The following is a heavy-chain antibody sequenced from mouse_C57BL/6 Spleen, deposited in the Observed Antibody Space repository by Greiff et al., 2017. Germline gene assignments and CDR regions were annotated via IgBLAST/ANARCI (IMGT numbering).Heavy chain of an antibody. CDR2: FHPYNDDT. CDR3: TRRYDGSSPWFAY. CDR1: GYTFTTYP. J-gene: IGHJ3*01. Sequence: QVQLQQSGAELVKPGASVKMSCKASGYTFTTYPIEWMKQNHGKSLEWIGNFHPYNDDTKYNEKFKGKATLTVEKSSSTVYLELSRLTSDDSAVYYGTRRYDGSSPWFAYWGQGTLVTVSA. V-gene: IGHV1-47*01. D-gene: IGHD1-1*01.